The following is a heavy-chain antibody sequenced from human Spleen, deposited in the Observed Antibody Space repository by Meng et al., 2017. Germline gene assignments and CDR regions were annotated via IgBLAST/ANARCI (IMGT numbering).Heavy chain of an antibody. V-gene: IGHV4-31*03. CDR2: IYYSGST. CDR1: GGSISNSGYF. Sequence: SETLSLTCTVSGGSISNSGYFWSWIRQHPGQGLEWIGYIYYSGSTYYSPSLKSRITISLDTSKNQFSLKLTSVTAADTAVYYCARGSSLNALLFSYWGQGTLVTVSS. D-gene: IGHD6-13*01. CDR3: ARGSSLNALLFSY. J-gene: IGHJ4*02.